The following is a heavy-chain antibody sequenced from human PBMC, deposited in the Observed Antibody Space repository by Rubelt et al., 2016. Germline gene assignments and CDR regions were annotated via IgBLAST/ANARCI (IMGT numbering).Heavy chain of an antibody. V-gene: IGHV1-2*02. CDR2: INLNNGGT. Sequence: QVQLVQSGAEVKKPGASVRVSCEASGYTLTGYFIHWVRQAPGQGLEWMGWINLNNGGTNYAQKFQGRVTMTRDMSISTAYMELGRLGSDDTAVYYCARDGDSAGDYWGQGTLVIVSS. CDR1: GYTLTGYF. CDR3: ARDGDSAGDY. J-gene: IGHJ4*02. D-gene: IGHD6-13*01.